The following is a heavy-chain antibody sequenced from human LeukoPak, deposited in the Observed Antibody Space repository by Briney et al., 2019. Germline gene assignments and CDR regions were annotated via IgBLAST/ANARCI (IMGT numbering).Heavy chain of an antibody. CDR1: GFTVSSNS. Sequence: GGSLRLSCTVSGFTVSSNSMSWVRQAPGKGLEWVSSISSSSSYIYYADSVKGRFTISRDNAKNSLYLQMNSLRAEDTAVYYCAREGDYYDSSGYDYWGQGTLVTVSS. CDR3: AREGDYYDSSGYDY. D-gene: IGHD3-22*01. CDR2: ISSSSSYI. V-gene: IGHV3-21*01. J-gene: IGHJ4*02.